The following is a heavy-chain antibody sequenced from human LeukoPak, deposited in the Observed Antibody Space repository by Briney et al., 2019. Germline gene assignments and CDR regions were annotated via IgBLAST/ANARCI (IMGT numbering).Heavy chain of an antibody. Sequence: SVKVSCKASGGTFSSYAISWVRQAPGQGLEWMGGIIPIFGTANYAQKFQGRVTITTDESTSTAYMELGSLRSEDTAVYYCARAGSMVRDFGSDYYYMDVWGKGTTVTVSS. CDR1: GGTFSSYA. J-gene: IGHJ6*03. CDR2: IIPIFGTA. D-gene: IGHD3-10*01. CDR3: ARAGSMVRDFGSDYYYMDV. V-gene: IGHV1-69*05.